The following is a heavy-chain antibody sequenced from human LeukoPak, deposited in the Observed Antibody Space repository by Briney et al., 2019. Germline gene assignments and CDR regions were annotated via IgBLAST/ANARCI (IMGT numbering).Heavy chain of an antibody. CDR2: ISAYKGNT. CDR3: ARASYCSDGSCHSEY. Sequence: ASVKVSCKASGYTFTSYSISWVRQAPGKGLDWMGWISAYKGNTIYAQKVKGRVTMTTDTSTGTAYMALRSLKSEHTAVYYCARASYCSDGSCHSEYWGQGTLVTVSS. V-gene: IGHV1-18*01. CDR1: GYTFTSYS. J-gene: IGHJ1*01. D-gene: IGHD2-15*01.